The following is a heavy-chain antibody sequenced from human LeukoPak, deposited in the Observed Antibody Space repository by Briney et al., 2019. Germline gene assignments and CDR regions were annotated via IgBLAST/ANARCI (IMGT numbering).Heavy chain of an antibody. CDR3: AKEYYYDSSGYLYYYGMDV. V-gene: IGHV1-8*01. D-gene: IGHD3-22*01. CDR1: GYTFTSYD. CDR2: MNPNSGNT. Sequence: GASVKVSCKASGYTFTSYDINWVRQATGQGLEWMGWMNPNSGNTGYAQKFQGRVTMTRNTSISTAYMELSSLRSEDMAVYYCAKEYYYDSSGYLYYYGMDVWGQGTTVTVSS. J-gene: IGHJ6*02.